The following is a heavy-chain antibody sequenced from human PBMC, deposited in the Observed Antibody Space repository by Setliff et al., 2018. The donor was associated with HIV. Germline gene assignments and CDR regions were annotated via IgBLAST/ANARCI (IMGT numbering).Heavy chain of an antibody. D-gene: IGHD3-22*01. Sequence: LSLTCTVSGGSMRSNYWSWIRRPPGKGLEWIGYIFYNGGSNYNHSLKSRVTISVDTSKNQFSLKLTSVTAADTAVYYCARHASDYYDRSGFPPGFDYWGQGALVTVSS. CDR3: ARHASDYYDRSGFPPGFDY. J-gene: IGHJ4*02. V-gene: IGHV4-59*08. CDR2: IFYNGGS. CDR1: GGSMRSNY.